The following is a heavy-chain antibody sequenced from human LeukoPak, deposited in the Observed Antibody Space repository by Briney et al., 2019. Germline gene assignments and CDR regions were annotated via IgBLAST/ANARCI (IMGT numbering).Heavy chain of an antibody. CDR2: IIPSLDIV. J-gene: IGHJ6*02. V-gene: IGHV1-69*04. CDR1: GATFNNYV. D-gene: IGHD6-19*01. CDR3: ARGFGGSSGSSDYYGMDV. Sequence: SVKVSCKASGATFNNYVITWVRQAPGQGLEWMAMIIPSLDIVNYAQTFQDRLTITADKSTSTAYMELRSLRSEDTAVYYCARGFGGSSGSSDYYGMDVWGQGTTVTVSS.